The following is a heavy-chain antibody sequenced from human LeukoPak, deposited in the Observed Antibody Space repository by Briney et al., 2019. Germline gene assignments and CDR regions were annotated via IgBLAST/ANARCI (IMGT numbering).Heavy chain of an antibody. J-gene: IGHJ4*02. Sequence: GASVKVSCKASGYTFTGYYMHWVRQAPGQGLEWVGWINPNGGDTNYAQKFQGRVTMTRDTSISTAYMELSRLRSDDTAMYYCARGAIFGVVTNYFDCWGQGTLVTVSS. CDR2: INPNGGDT. V-gene: IGHV1-2*02. D-gene: IGHD3-3*01. CDR3: ARGAIFGVVTNYFDC. CDR1: GYTFTGYY.